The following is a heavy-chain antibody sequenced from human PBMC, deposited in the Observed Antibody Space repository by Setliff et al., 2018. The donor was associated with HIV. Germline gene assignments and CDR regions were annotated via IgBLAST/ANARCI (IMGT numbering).Heavy chain of an antibody. V-gene: IGHV1-69*13. CDR3: ARALGISSDSNQFDY. Sequence: SVKVSCKASGGTFDSYAISWVRQAPGQGLEWMGGIIPIFGTINYAQKFQGRVTITADESTSSAYMELSSLRSEDTAVYYCARALGISSDSNQFDYWGQGTLVTVSS. CDR1: GGTFDSYA. CDR2: IIPIFGTI. D-gene: IGHD3-22*01. J-gene: IGHJ4*02.